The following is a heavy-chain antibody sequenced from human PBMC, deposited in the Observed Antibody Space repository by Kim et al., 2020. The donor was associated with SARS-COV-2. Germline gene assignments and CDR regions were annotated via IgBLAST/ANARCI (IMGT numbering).Heavy chain of an antibody. D-gene: IGHD2-2*01. Sequence: GGSLRLSCAASGFTFSSYAMSWVRQAPGKGLEWVSVIYSGGSSTYYADSVKGRFTISRDNSKNTLYLQMNSLRAEDTAVYYCAKEGGYCSSTSCYVSFYYGMDVWGQGTTVTVSS. V-gene: IGHV3-23*03. CDR3: AKEGGYCSSTSCYVSFYYGMDV. J-gene: IGHJ6*02. CDR2: IYSGGSST. CDR1: GFTFSSYA.